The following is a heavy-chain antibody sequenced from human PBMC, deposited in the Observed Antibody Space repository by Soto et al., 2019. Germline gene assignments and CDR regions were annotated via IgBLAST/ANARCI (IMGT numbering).Heavy chain of an antibody. CDR1: GGSISSYY. CDR2: IYTSGGT. Sequence: QVRLQESGPGLVKPSETLSLTCSVSGGSISSYYWSWIRQPAGNGLEWIGRIYTSGGTNYNPSLKSRVTMSVDTSKKQFSLKLSSVTAADTAVYCCARGAAAGVDYGMDVWGRGTTVTVS. J-gene: IGHJ6*02. D-gene: IGHD6-13*01. CDR3: ARGAAAGVDYGMDV. V-gene: IGHV4-4*07.